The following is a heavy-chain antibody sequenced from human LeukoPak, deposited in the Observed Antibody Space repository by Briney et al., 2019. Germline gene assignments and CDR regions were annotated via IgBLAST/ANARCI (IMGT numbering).Heavy chain of an antibody. CDR1: GGSISSGSYY. V-gene: IGHV4-61*02. J-gene: IGHJ4*02. Sequence: PSQTLSLTCTVSGGSISSGSYYWSWIRQPAGKGLEWIGRIYTSGSTNYNPSLKSRVTISVDTSKNQFSLKLSSVTAADTAVYYRARGATQNYFDYWGQGTLITVSS. CDR2: IYTSGST. CDR3: ARGATQNYFDY.